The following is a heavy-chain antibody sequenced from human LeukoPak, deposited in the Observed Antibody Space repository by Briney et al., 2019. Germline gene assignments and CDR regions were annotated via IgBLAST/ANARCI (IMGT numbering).Heavy chain of an antibody. CDR1: GYSFTSYW. D-gene: IGHD2/OR15-2a*01. V-gene: IGHV7-4-1*02. J-gene: IGHJ3*02. CDR2: INTNTGNP. CDR3: ARDFLRTSDAFDI. Sequence: GESLKISCKGSGYSFTSYWIGWVRQAPGQGLEWMGWINTNTGNPTYAQGFTGRFVFSLDTSVSTAYLQISSLKAEDTAVYYCARDFLRTSDAFDIWGQGTMVTVSS.